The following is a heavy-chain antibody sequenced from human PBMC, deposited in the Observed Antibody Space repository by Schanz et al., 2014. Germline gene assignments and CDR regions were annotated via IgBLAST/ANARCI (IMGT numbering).Heavy chain of an antibody. D-gene: IGHD3-22*01. Sequence: EVQLEVSGGGLVQPGGSLRLSCAASGSTFSAYWMHWVRQVPGKGLVWIARINTDETTTKYADSVRGRFTISRDNSKNMVYLQMNSLRAEDTAVYYCVRAGYETTGYYHLESWVGDYFDSWGQGALVTVSS. J-gene: IGHJ4*02. CDR1: GSTFSAYW. CDR3: VRAGYETTGYYHLESWVGDYFDS. V-gene: IGHV3-74*02. CDR2: INTDETTT.